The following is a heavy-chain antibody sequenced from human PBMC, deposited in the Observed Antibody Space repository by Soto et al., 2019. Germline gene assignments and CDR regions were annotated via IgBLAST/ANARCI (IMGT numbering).Heavy chain of an antibody. CDR1: GFTFSSYG. Sequence: GGSLRLSCAASGFTFSSYGMHWVRQAPGKGLEWVAVISYDGSNKYYADSVKGRFTISRDNSKNTLYLQMNSLRAEDTAVYYCAKRYCGGDCYYFDYWGQGTLVTVSS. CDR3: AKRYCGGDCYYFDY. J-gene: IGHJ4*02. CDR2: ISYDGSNK. D-gene: IGHD2-21*02. V-gene: IGHV3-30*18.